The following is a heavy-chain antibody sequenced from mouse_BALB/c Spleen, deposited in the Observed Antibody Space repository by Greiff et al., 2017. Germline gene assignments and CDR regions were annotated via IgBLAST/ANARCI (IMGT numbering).Heavy chain of an antibody. Sequence: EVQLQQSGAELVRPGALVKLSCKASGFNIKDYYMHWVKQRPEQGLEWIGWIDPENGNTIYDPKFQGKASITADTSSNTAYLQLSSLTSEDTAVYYCASDGNSPDDWGQGTTLTVSS. CDR1: GFNIKDYY. CDR2: IDPENGNT. J-gene: IGHJ2*01. CDR3: ASDGNSPDD. V-gene: IGHV14-1*02. D-gene: IGHD2-1*01.